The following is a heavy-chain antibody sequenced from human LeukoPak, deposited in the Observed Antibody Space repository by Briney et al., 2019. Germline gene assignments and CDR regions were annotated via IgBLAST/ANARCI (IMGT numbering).Heavy chain of an antibody. D-gene: IGHD5-18*01. CDR1: GGSISSSSYY. CDR2: IYYSGST. V-gene: IGHV4-61*05. CDR3: ARPGVGSGRYGAFDI. J-gene: IGHJ3*02. Sequence: PSETLSLTCTVSGGSISSSSYYWGWIRQPPGKGLEWIGYIYYSGSTNYNPSLESRVTMSVDTSKNQFSLKLRSVTAADTAVYYCARPGVGSGRYGAFDIWGQGTMVTVSS.